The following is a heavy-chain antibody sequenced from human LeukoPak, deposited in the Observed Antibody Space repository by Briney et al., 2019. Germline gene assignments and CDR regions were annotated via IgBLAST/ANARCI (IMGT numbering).Heavy chain of an antibody. CDR2: INPNSGGT. V-gene: IGHV1-2*06. CDR3: ATRGRYSSSWYFDY. Sequence: GASVKVSCKASGYTFTGYYMHWVRQAPGQGLEWMGRINPNSGGTNYAQKFQGRVTMTRDTSISTAYMELSRLRSDDTAVYYCATRGRYSSSWYFDYWGQGTLVTVSS. J-gene: IGHJ4*02. D-gene: IGHD6-13*01. CDR1: GYTFTGYY.